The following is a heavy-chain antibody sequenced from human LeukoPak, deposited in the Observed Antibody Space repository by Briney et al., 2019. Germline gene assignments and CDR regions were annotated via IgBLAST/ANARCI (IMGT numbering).Heavy chain of an antibody. Sequence: TASETLSLTCAVSGGSISSSNWWSWVRQPPGKGLEWIGEIYHSGSTNYNPSLKSRVTISVDKSKNQFSLKLSSVTAADTAVYYCASQRKSYDYYFDYWGQGTLVTVSS. V-gene: IGHV4-4*02. CDR2: IYHSGST. D-gene: IGHD5-12*01. J-gene: IGHJ4*02. CDR1: GGSISSSNW. CDR3: ASQRKSYDYYFDY.